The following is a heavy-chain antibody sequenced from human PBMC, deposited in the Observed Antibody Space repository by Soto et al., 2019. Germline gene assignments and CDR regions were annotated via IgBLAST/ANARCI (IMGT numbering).Heavy chain of an antibody. CDR2: VYTSDYT. V-gene: IGHV4-4*08. D-gene: IGHD2-21*02. Sequence: SETLSLTCSVSGASIRRYDMHWIRQPPGKGLEWIGYVYTSDYTRYSSSLKSPVTISVDTSKSQFYLRLNSVTAADTAVYYCAKVPPHDWGGDDYPTRYFQDGGQSAMVP. CDR1: GASIRRYD. CDR3: AKVPPHDWGGDDYPTRYFQD. J-gene: IGHJ1*01.